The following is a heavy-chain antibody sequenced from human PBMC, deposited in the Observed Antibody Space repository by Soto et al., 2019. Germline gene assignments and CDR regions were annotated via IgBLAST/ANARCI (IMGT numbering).Heavy chain of an antibody. D-gene: IGHD2-2*01. Sequence: QAQLVQSGAEVKKPGASVKVSCKASGGTFSNYAISWVRQAPGQGLEWMGGFIPMFGSANYAQKFQGRVTITADESTSTAYVELGRLRSEDTAVYYCARGGDIVLVPTDIGWFDPWGQGTLVTVSS. V-gene: IGHV1-69*12. CDR3: ARGGDIVLVPTDIGWFDP. J-gene: IGHJ5*02. CDR2: FIPMFGSA. CDR1: GGTFSNYA.